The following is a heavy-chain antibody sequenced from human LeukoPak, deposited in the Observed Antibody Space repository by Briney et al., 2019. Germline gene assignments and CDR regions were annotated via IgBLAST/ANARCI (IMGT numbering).Heavy chain of an antibody. D-gene: IGHD3-10*01. CDR1: GYTFTSYD. V-gene: IGHV1-8*01. J-gene: IGHJ4*02. CDR2: MNPNSGNT. CDR3: ARKARYGSGSYYPY. Sequence: GASVKVSCKASGYTFTSYDINWVRQATGQGLEWMGWMNPNSGNTGYAQKFQGRVTMTRNTSISTAYMELSSLRSEDTAVYYCARKARYGSGSYYPYWGQGTLVTVSS.